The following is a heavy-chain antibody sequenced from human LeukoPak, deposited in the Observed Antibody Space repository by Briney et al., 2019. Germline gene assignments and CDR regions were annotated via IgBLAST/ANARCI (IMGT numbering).Heavy chain of an antibody. D-gene: IGHD1-26*01. CDR2: IYYTGTT. CDR3: ARRVGVTRFDY. V-gene: IGHV4-39*07. Sequence: PSETLSLTCIVSGASISNSSHYWGWIRQPPGKGLEWIGNIYYTGTTYYAPSLKSRVTISIDTSKNQFSLKLSSVTAADTAVYYCARRVGVTRFDYWGQGALVTVSS. J-gene: IGHJ4*02. CDR1: GASISNSSHY.